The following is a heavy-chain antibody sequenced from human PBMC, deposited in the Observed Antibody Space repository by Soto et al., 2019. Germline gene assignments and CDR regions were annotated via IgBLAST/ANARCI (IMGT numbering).Heavy chain of an antibody. J-gene: IGHJ4*02. CDR2: ISGSGGST. D-gene: IGHD2-21*01. CDR1: GFTFSSYA. V-gene: IGHV3-23*01. Sequence: EVQLLESGGGLVQPGWSLRLSCAASGFTFSSYAMSWVRQAPGKGLEWVSAISGSGGSTYYADSVKGRFTISRDNSKNTLYLQMNSLRAEDTAVYYCAKDPEPFREVIATFDYWGQGTLVTVSS. CDR3: AKDPEPFREVIATFDY.